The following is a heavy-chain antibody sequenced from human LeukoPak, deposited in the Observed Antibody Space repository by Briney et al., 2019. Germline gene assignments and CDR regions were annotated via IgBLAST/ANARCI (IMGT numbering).Heavy chain of an antibody. D-gene: IGHD2-15*01. CDR3: ARESLTDIVVVGAFDI. V-gene: IGHV3-11*04. CDR1: GFTFSDYY. Sequence: GGSLRLSCAASGFTFSDYYMSWIRQAPGKGLEWVSYISSSGSTIYYADSVKGRFTISRDNAKNSLYLQMNSLRAEDTAVYYCARESLTDIVVVGAFDIWGQGTMVTVSS. J-gene: IGHJ3*02. CDR2: ISSSGSTI.